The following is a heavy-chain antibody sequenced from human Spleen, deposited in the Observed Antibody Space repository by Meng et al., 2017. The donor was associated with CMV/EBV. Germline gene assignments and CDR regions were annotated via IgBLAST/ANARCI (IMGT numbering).Heavy chain of an antibody. J-gene: IGHJ5*02. CDR3: ARQKYIVVIPSGMGKNWFDP. CDR2: IYHNGST. Sequence: YDWGWVRQRTGKGMGWIGNIYHNGSTYYSPSLKSRVTISVDTSKNHFSLRLNSVTAADTGVYYCARQKYIVVIPSGMGKNWFDPWGQGTLVTVSS. V-gene: IGHV4-39*01. CDR1: YD. D-gene: IGHD2-2*01.